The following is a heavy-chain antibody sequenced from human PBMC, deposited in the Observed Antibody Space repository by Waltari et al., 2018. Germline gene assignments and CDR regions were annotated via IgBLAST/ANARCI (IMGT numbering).Heavy chain of an antibody. CDR1: GFTFSSYA. D-gene: IGHD6-19*01. Sequence: EVQLLESGGGLVQPGGSLRLSCAASGFTFSSYAMSWVRQAPGKGLEWVSVIYSGGSTYYADSVKGRFTISRDNSKNTLYLQMNSLRAEDTAVYYCAKIAVAGYYFDYWGKGTLVTVSS. CDR2: IYSGGST. V-gene: IGHV3-23*03. J-gene: IGHJ4*02. CDR3: AKIAVAGYYFDY.